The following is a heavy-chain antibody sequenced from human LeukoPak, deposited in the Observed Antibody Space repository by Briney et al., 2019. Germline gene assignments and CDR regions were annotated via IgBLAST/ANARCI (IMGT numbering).Heavy chain of an antibody. CDR2: IFYSGST. Sequence: PSETLSLTCSVSGGSVSSSSYYWGWIRQPPGKGLEWIGIIFYSGSTYYNPSLKSRLTISVDTSKNEFSLKMTSVTAADTAVYYCARLRDMVCFDCWGQGILVTVSS. D-gene: IGHD2-8*01. J-gene: IGHJ4*02. CDR1: GGSVSSSSYY. V-gene: IGHV4-39*01. CDR3: ARLRDMVCFDC.